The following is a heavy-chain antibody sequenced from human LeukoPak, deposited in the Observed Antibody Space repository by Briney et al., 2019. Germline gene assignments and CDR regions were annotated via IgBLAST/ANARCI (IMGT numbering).Heavy chain of an antibody. D-gene: IGHD3-10*01. V-gene: IGHV4-39*01. J-gene: IGHJ4*02. CDR1: GGSISSSSHY. CDR2: IYYSGST. CDR3: ARGVSGDYGPGSSQTYFDY. Sequence: PPETLSLTCTVSGGSISSSSHYWGWIRQPPGKGLEWIGNIYYSGSTYYNPSLRSRVTISVDTSKNQFSLKLSYVTAADTAVYYCARGVSGDYGPGSSQTYFDYWGQGSLVTVSS.